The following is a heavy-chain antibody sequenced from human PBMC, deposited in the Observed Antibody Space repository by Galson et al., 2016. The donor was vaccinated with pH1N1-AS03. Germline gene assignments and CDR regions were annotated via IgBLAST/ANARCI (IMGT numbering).Heavy chain of an antibody. CDR3: ARVGKYFDFWSGYSDFDY. J-gene: IGHJ4*02. CDR2: IYHSGST. D-gene: IGHD3-3*01. V-gene: IGHV4-38-2*02. Sequence: KGLEWIGSIYHSGSTYYNPSLMSRVTISVDTSKNRFSLKVTSVTAADTAVYYCARVGKYFDFWSGYSDFDYWGQGTLVTVSS.